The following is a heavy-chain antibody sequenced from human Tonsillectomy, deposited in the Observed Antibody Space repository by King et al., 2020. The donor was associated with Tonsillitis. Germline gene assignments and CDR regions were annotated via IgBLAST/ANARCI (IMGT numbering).Heavy chain of an antibody. Sequence: VQLQQWGAGLLKPSETLSLTCAVYGASFTDYYWSWIRQPPGKGLEWIGEINHSGSTNYSPSLEGRVTISLDTSKNQFSLNLTSVTAADTAVYYCARVIAARFDYWDQGTLVTVSS. CDR2: INHSGST. D-gene: IGHD6-6*01. J-gene: IGHJ4*02. CDR3: ARVIAARFDY. CDR1: GASFTDYY. V-gene: IGHV4-34*01.